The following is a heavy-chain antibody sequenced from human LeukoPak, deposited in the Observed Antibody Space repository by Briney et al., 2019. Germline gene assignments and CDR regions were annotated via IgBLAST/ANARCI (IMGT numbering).Heavy chain of an antibody. CDR2: IWNDASKT. CDR1: GLTFSYYG. V-gene: IGHV3-30*02. Sequence: PGGSLRLSCAVSGLTFSYYGMHWVRQAPGKGPEWVAVIWNDASKTYYADSVKGRFTISRDNSKNTLYLQMNSLRAEDTAVYYCAKDRLSRFEYYFDYWGQGTLVTVSS. J-gene: IGHJ4*02. D-gene: IGHD2/OR15-2a*01. CDR3: AKDRLSRFEYYFDY.